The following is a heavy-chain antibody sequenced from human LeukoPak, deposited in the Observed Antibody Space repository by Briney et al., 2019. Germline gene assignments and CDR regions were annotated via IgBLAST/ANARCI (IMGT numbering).Heavy chain of an antibody. Sequence: PSETLSLTCTVSGGSISSYYWSWIRQPPGKGLEWIGYIYYSGSTNYNPSLKSRVTISVDTSKNQFSLKLSSVTAADTAVYYCASWGMGFDPWGQGTLVTVSS. CDR1: GGSISSYY. V-gene: IGHV4-59*01. CDR2: IYYSGST. CDR3: ASWGMGFDP. D-gene: IGHD3-16*01. J-gene: IGHJ5*02.